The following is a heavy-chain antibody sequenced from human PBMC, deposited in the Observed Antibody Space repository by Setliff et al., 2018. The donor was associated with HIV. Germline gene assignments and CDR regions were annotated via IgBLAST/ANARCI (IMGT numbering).Heavy chain of an antibody. D-gene: IGHD3-3*01. CDR2: ISPDGSRN. J-gene: IGHJ5*01. Sequence: PGGSLRLSWEASGFTFSDFWMHWVRQAPGKGLEWVASISPDGSRNYCVGSVKGRFTASRDNAKSSLYLQMNSLRAEDTAVYYCARVHLTTNAVYGVVSNWFDSWGQGALVTVSS. CDR3: ARVHLTTNAVYGVVSNWFDS. CDR1: GFTFSDFW. V-gene: IGHV3-7*03.